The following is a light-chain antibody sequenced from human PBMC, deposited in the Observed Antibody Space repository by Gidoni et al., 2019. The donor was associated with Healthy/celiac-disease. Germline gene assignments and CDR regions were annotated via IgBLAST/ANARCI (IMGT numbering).Light chain of an antibody. CDR1: QSVSSSY. V-gene: IGKV3-20*01. Sequence: EFVLTQSPGTLSLSPGERATLSCRASQSVSSSYLAWYQQTPGQAPRLLIYGASSRATGSPDRFSGSGSGTDFTLTISRLEPEDFAVYYCQQYGSSPRTFGQGTKVEIK. J-gene: IGKJ1*01. CDR2: GAS. CDR3: QQYGSSPRT.